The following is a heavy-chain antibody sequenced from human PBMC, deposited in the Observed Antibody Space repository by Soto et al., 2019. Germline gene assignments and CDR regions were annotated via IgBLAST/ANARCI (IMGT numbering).Heavy chain of an antibody. CDR3: ARRRITMVRGVISGFDP. J-gene: IGHJ5*02. V-gene: IGHV4-31*03. CDR2: IYYSGST. D-gene: IGHD3-10*01. Sequence: SETLSLTCTVSGGSISSGDYYWSWIRQHPGKGLEWIGYIYYSGSTYYNPSLKSRVTISVDTSKNQFSLKLSSVTAADTAVYYCARRRITMVRGVISGFDPWGQGTLVTVS. CDR1: GGSISSGDYY.